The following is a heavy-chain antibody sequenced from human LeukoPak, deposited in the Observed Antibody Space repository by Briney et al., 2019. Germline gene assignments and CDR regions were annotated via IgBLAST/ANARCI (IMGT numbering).Heavy chain of an antibody. V-gene: IGHV4-61*01. J-gene: IGHJ4*02. Sequence: SETLSLTCIFSGGSISSISNYYWSWIRQPPGKGLEWIGYIYYSGSTNYNPSLKSRVTISIDTSKNQFSLKLISVTAADTAVYYCARSDCSGGSCYINLDYWGQGTLVTVSS. CDR3: ARSDCSGGSCYINLDY. CDR2: IYYSGST. D-gene: IGHD2-15*01. CDR1: GGSISSISNYY.